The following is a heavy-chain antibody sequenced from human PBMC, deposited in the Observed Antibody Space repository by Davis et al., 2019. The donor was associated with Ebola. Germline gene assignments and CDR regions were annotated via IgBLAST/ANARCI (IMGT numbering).Heavy chain of an antibody. J-gene: IGHJ5*01. CDR3: AREAGATTRIYDS. D-gene: IGHD1-26*01. CDR1: SYTFTSYG. CDR2: ISAYNGNT. V-gene: IGHV1-18*01. Sequence: SVNVSCKASSYTFTSYGISWVRQAPGHGLEWMGWISAYNGNTNYAQKLQGRVTMTTDTSRSTAYMELRSLRSDDTAVYYCAREAGATTRIYDSWGQGTLVTVSS.